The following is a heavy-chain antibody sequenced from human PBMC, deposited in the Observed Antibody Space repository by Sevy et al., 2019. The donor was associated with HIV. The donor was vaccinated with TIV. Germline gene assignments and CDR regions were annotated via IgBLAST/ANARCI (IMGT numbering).Heavy chain of an antibody. V-gene: IGHV1-2*02. Sequence: ASVKVSCKASGYTFTGYYMHWVRQAPGQGLEWMGWINPNSGVKNYAQKFQGRVTMTRDRSISTAYMELTRLRSDDTAVYYWAGVRGYYGSGSPIGYGMDVWGQGTTVTVSS. J-gene: IGHJ6*02. CDR3: AGVRGYYGSGSPIGYGMDV. D-gene: IGHD3-10*01. CDR2: INPNSGVK. CDR1: GYTFTGYY.